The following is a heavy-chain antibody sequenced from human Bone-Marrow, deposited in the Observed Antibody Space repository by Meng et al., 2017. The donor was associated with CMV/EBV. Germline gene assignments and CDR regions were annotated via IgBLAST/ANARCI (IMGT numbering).Heavy chain of an antibody. CDR1: GFIFSSYD. CDR3: ARAGPTYTSPVDV. CDR2: ISGSAGTI. J-gene: IGHJ6*02. Sequence: GESLKISCAGSGFIFSSYDMSWVRQAPGKGLEWVSYISGSAGTIYYADSVKGRFTISRDNAKNSLSLQLNSLRVEDTAVYYCARAGPTYTSPVDVWGQGTTVTVSS. V-gene: IGHV3-11*01.